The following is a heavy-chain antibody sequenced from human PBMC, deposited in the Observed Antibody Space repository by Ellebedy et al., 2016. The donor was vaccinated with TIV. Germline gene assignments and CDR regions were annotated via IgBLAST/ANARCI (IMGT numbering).Heavy chain of an antibody. CDR2: ITGSGGST. CDR1: GFTFSSYG. J-gene: IGHJ4*02. D-gene: IGHD6-19*01. CDR3: ASDPLLQWLFDD. V-gene: IGHV3-23*01. Sequence: PGGSLRLSCAASGFTFSSYGMHWVRQAPGKGLEWVSTITGSGGSTYYADSVKGRFTISRDNSKNTLFLRMSSLSAEDTAVYYCASDPLLQWLFDDWGQGTLVTVSS.